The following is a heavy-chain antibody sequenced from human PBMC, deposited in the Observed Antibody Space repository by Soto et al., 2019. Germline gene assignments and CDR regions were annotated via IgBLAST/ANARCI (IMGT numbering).Heavy chain of an antibody. V-gene: IGHV3-13*01. CDR3: ARGYYYGMDF. CDR2: LVTAGDT. CDR1: GFTFSTSD. Sequence: EVQLVESGGGLVQPGGSLRLSCAASGFTFSTSDMHWVRQVTGKGLEWVSGLVTAGDTYSPGSVKVRFTISRENVKNSLYLQMNRLRAGDTAVYYCARGYYYGMDFWGQGTTVTVSS. J-gene: IGHJ6*02.